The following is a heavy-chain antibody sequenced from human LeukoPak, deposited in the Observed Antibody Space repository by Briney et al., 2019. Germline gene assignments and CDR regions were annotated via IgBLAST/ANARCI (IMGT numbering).Heavy chain of an antibody. V-gene: IGHV4-59*12. J-gene: IGHJ6*03. Sequence: SETLSLTCTVSGGSISSYYWSWIRQPPGKGLEWIGYIYYNGSTKYNPSLKSRVTISVDTSKNQFSLKLSSVTAADTAMYYCAREKIGTGTVLGKDYYYMDVWGKGTTVTVSS. CDR3: AREKIGTGTVLGKDYYYMDV. D-gene: IGHD3-16*01. CDR2: IYYNGST. CDR1: GGSISSYY.